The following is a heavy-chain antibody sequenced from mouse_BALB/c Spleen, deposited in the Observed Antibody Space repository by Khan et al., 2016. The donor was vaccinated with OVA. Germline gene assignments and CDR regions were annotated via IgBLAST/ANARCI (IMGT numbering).Heavy chain of an antibody. Sequence: QVQLQQPGAELVKPGASVKISCKASGYTFTSFYMYWVKQRPGQGLEWIGGINPSNGDTHFYEKFKSKATLTVDKSSTTAYMQFSSLTSEDSAVYYFARSGYGNPFAYWGQGTLVTVSA. J-gene: IGHJ3*01. CDR2: INPSNGDT. CDR1: GYTFTSFY. V-gene: IGHV1S81*02. CDR3: ARSGYGNPFAY. D-gene: IGHD2-1*01.